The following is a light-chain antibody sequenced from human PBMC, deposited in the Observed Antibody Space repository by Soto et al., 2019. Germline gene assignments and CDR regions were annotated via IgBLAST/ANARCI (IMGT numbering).Light chain of an antibody. J-gene: IGKJ5*01. V-gene: IGKV1-27*01. CDR1: KGISNY. CDR3: QKYDSAPPT. Sequence: DIQMTQSPSSLSASVGDRVTITCRASKGISNYLAWYQQKPGKVPRLLIYAASTLQSVVPSRFSGSGSGTDFTLTISSLQPEDVATYSCQKYDSAPPTFVQGTRLEIK. CDR2: AAS.